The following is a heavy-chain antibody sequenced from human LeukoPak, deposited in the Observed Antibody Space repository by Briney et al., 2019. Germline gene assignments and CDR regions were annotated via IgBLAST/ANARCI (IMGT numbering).Heavy chain of an antibody. CDR2: ISWNSGSI. D-gene: IGHD2-15*01. V-gene: IGHV3-9*01. Sequence: GGSLRLSCAASGFTFDDYAMHWVRQAPGKGLEWVSGISWNSGSIGYADSVKGRFTISRDNAKNSLYLQMNSLRAEDTAVYYCARDCSGGSCYSFDYWGQGTLVTVSS. J-gene: IGHJ4*02. CDR3: ARDCSGGSCYSFDY. CDR1: GFTFDDYA.